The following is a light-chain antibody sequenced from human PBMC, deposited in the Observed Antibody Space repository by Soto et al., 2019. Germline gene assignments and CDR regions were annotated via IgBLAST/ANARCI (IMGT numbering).Light chain of an antibody. CDR1: SSDVGGYNY. CDR3: SSYTSSSTLGV. J-gene: IGLJ2*01. Sequence: QSALTQPASASGSPGQSITISCTGTSSDVGGYNYVSWYQQHPGKAPKLMIYDVSNRPSGVSNRFSGSKSGNTASLTISGLQAEDEADYYCSSYTSSSTLGVFGGGTKVTVL. V-gene: IGLV2-14*01. CDR2: DVS.